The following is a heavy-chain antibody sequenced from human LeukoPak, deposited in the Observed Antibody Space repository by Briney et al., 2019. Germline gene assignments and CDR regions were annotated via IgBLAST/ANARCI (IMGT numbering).Heavy chain of an antibody. CDR1: GMTLINHA. CDR2: LSYDGYKK. D-gene: IGHD6-6*01. Sequence: GRSLRLSCEASGMTLINHAVHWVRQAPGKGLEWLGLLSYDGYKKYYADSVRGRFTISRDFFSDTVYLEMNSLRAEDTAVYYCARERDSSSPPFDYWGQGTLVTVSS. V-gene: IGHV3-30-3*01. J-gene: IGHJ4*02. CDR3: ARERDSSSPPFDY.